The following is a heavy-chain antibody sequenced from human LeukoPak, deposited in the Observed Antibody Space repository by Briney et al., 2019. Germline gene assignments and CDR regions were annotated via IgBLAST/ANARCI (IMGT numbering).Heavy chain of an antibody. CDR3: APDHGGY. V-gene: IGHV3-33*01. CDR1: GFTFSSYG. CDR2: IWYDGSNT. Sequence: PGGSLRLSCAASGFTFSSYGMHWVRQAPGKGLEWVAIIWYDGSNTYYADSVKGRFTISRDNSNNTLYLQMNSLRVEDTAVYYCAPDHGGYWGQGTLVTVSS. D-gene: IGHD3-16*01. J-gene: IGHJ4*02.